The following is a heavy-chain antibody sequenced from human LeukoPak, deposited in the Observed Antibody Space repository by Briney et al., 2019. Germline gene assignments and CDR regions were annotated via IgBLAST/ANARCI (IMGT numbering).Heavy chain of an antibody. D-gene: IGHD2-15*01. V-gene: IGHV1-69*13. CDR2: IIPIFGTA. J-gene: IGHJ3*02. CDR1: GGTFSSYA. CDR3: ARVRGRHCSGGSCYRDAFDI. Sequence: ASVKVSCKASGGTFSSYAISWVRQAPGQGLEWMGGIIPIFGTANYAQKFQGRVTITADESTSTAYMELSSLRSEDTAVYYCARVRGRHCSGGSCYRDAFDIWGQGTMVTVSS.